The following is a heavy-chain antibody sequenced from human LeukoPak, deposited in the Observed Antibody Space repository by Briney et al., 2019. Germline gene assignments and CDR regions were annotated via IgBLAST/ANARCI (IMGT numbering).Heavy chain of an antibody. CDR1: GFTFSSYW. D-gene: IGHD3-10*02. CDR3: AKDMSRGTYAAYYFDF. J-gene: IGHJ4*02. V-gene: IGHV3-7*03. Sequence: GGSLRLSCAASGFTFSSYWMSWVRQAPGKGLEWVANIKQDGSEKYYVDSVKGRFTISRDNAKNSLYLQMNSLRPEDTALYYCAKDMSRGTYAAYYFDFWGRGTLVTVSS. CDR2: IKQDGSEK.